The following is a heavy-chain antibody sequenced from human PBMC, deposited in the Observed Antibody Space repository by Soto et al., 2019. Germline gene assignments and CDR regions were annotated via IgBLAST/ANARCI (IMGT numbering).Heavy chain of an antibody. CDR3: SKESKWYGGQYFQD. V-gene: IGHV3-23*01. CDR1: GFTFKYYA. Sequence: EVQLSQSGGGLAQPGTSLRLSCAASGFTFKYYAMTWVRQAPGKGLEWVSSISGSGDKTDYADSVKGRFRISRDNSKDTLYLQMDSLRADDKALYYCSKESKWYGGQYFQDWGQGTLVTVSS. J-gene: IGHJ1*01. D-gene: IGHD2-8*01. CDR2: ISGSGDKT.